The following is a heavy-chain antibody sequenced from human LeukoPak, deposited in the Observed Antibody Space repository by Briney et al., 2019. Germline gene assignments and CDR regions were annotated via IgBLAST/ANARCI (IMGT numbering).Heavy chain of an antibody. V-gene: IGHV3-43*02. Sequence: GGSLRLSCVASGLPIADFAMHWVRQAPGKGLEWVSLISGDGVSTFYADSVKGRFSISRDNSKNSLYLQMNSLRTEDTALYYCSKDRVDTAMADAFDIWGQGTMVTVSS. CDR2: ISGDGVST. CDR1: GLPIADFA. J-gene: IGHJ3*02. D-gene: IGHD5-18*01. CDR3: SKDRVDTAMADAFDI.